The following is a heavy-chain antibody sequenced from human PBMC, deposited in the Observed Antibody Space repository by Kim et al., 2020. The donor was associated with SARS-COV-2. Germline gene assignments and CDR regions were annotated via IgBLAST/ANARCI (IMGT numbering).Heavy chain of an antibody. CDR3: ATAPGITGTPRYYYYYYGVDV. CDR2: FDPEDGET. D-gene: IGHD1-20*01. V-gene: IGHV1-24*01. Sequence: ASVKVSCKVSGYTLIELSMHWVRQAPGKGLEWMGGFDPEDGETIYAQKFQGRVTMTEDTSTDTAYMELSSLRSEDTAVYYCATAPGITGTPRYYYYYYGVDVWGQGTTVTVSS. J-gene: IGHJ6*02. CDR1: GYTLIELS.